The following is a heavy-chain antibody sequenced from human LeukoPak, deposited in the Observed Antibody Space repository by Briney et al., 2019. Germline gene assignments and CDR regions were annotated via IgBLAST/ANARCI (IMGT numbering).Heavy chain of an antibody. CDR3: AKHSSLSRFGYFDP. CDR2: VYPGDSDT. CDR1: GYSFTTHW. D-gene: IGHD3-10*01. J-gene: IGHJ5*02. Sequence: GESLKISCKGSGYSFTTHWIAWVRQMPGKGLEWMGIVYPGDSDTRYGPSFQGQVTLSADKSLTTAYLQWGSLKASDTAMYYCAKHSSLSRFGYFDPWGQGTLVTVSS. V-gene: IGHV5-51*01.